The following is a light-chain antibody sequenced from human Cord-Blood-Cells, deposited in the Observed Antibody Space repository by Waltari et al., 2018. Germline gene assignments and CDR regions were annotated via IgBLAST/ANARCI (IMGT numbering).Light chain of an antibody. CDR2: DAS. Sequence: EIVLTQSPATLSFSPGERATLSCRASQGVSSYLAWYQQKPGQAPRLLIDDASNRATGIQARFSGGGSGTDCSLTISSLEPEDGGVYCWERRSNWLTFGGGTKVE. CDR1: QGVSSY. CDR3: ERRSNWLT. J-gene: IGKJ4*02. V-gene: IGKV3-11*01.